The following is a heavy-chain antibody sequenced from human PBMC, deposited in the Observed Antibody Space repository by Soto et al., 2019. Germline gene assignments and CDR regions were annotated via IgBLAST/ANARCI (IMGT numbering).Heavy chain of an antibody. CDR1: GFTFSSYA. CDR2: ISGSGGST. Sequence: PGGSLRLSCAASGFTFSSYAMSWVRQAPGKGLEWVSAISGSGGSTYYADSVKGRFTISRDNSKNTLYLQMNSRRAEATAVYYCARAWSSGWLDYLDYWGQGTLVAVAS. V-gene: IGHV3-23*01. CDR3: ARAWSSGWLDYLDY. J-gene: IGHJ4*02. D-gene: IGHD6-19*01.